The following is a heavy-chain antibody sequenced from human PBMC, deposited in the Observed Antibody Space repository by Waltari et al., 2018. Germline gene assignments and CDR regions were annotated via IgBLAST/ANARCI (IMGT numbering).Heavy chain of an antibody. J-gene: IGHJ1*01. CDR2: IKQDGSEK. Sequence: EVQLVESGGGLVQPGGSLRLSCSASGFTFSSYWMSWVRQAPGKGLEWVANIKQDGSEKYYVDSVKGRFTISRDNAKNSLYLQMNSLRAEDTAVYYCARDKGGTPQSAEYFQHWGQGTLVTVSS. D-gene: IGHD2-15*01. V-gene: IGHV3-7*01. CDR1: GFTFSSYW. CDR3: ARDKGGTPQSAEYFQH.